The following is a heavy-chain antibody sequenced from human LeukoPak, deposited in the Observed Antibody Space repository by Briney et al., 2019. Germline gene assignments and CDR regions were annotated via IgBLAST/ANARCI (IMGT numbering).Heavy chain of an antibody. D-gene: IGHD3-22*01. J-gene: IGHJ4*02. CDR3: VKVAYYYDSSGYYGYDY. Sequence: GGSLRLSCSASGFTFSSYAMHWVRQAPGKGLEYVSAISSHGGSTYYADSVKGRFTISRDNSKHTLYLQMSSLRAEDTDVYYCVKVAYYYDSSGYYGYDYWGQGTLVTVSS. CDR2: ISSHGGST. V-gene: IGHV3-64D*09. CDR1: GFTFSSYA.